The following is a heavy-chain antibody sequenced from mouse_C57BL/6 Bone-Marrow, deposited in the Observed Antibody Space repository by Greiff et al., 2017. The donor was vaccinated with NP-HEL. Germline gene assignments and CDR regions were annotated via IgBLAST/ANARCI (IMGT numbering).Heavy chain of an antibody. CDR2: IWWDDDK. CDR1: GFSLSTFGMG. CDR3: APFGYYGSRGDYYAMDY. V-gene: IGHV8-8*01. Sequence: QVTLKVSGPGILQPSQTLSLTCSFSGFSLSTFGMGVGWIRQPSGKGLEWLAHIWWDDDKYYNPALKSRLTISKDTSKNQVFLKIANVDTADTATYYCAPFGYYGSRGDYYAMDYWGQGTSVTVSS. J-gene: IGHJ4*01. D-gene: IGHD1-1*01.